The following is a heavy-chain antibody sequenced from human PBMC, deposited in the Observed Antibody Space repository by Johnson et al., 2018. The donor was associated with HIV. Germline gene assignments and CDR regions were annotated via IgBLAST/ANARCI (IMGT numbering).Heavy chain of an antibody. V-gene: IGHV3-66*02. CDR2: IYSGGNK. J-gene: IGHJ3*02. CDR3: AKTHSGSYYDAFDI. Sequence: MLLVESGGGLVQPGGSLRLSCAASGFTVSSNYMSWVRQAPGKGLEWVSVIYSGGNKYYADSVKGRFTISRDNSKNTLYLQMNSLRAEDTAVYYCAKTHSGSYYDAFDIWGQGTMVTVSS. CDR1: GFTVSSNY. D-gene: IGHD1-26*01.